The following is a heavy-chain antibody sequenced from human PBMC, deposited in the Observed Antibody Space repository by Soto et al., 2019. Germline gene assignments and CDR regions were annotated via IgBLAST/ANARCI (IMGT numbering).Heavy chain of an antibody. CDR1: GGSVTRSSFY. J-gene: IGHJ4*02. CDR2: VYYRGRS. CDR3: ARVRIQLWATGGYFDY. Sequence: RSLTCSVCGGSVTRSSFYWGWIRQSSGKGLKWIGSVYYRGRSYSKSSLKSRVTISVDTSKNQLSLKLSSVTAADTAVYYCARVRIQLWATGGYFDYWGQGTLVTVSS. D-gene: IGHD5-18*01. V-gene: IGHV4-39*07.